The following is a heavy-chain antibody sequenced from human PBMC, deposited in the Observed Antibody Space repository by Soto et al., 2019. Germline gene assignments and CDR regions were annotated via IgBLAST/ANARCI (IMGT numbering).Heavy chain of an antibody. CDR3: ARGVTAGVDY. CDR1: GYSFTGLD. Sequence: GASVKASCKASGYSFTGLDINWVRQTTGQGLEWMGWMEPSSGRTGYAQKFQGRVTMTRDTSINTAYMELSSLTSDDTAFYYCARGVTAGVDYWGQGTLVTVSS. D-gene: IGHD1-26*01. V-gene: IGHV1-8*01. CDR2: MEPSSGRT. J-gene: IGHJ4*02.